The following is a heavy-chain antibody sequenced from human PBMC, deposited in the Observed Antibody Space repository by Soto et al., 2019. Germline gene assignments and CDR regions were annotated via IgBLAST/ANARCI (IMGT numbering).Heavy chain of an antibody. CDR1: GFKFNVYA. Sequence: EVQLLESGGGLVQPGGSLTLSCAASGFKFNVYAMSWVRQALGKGLEWVSSITRNGGTTYYADSVKGRFTISRDNSKGTLHLQMNSLRVEDTAVYFCAKDYRTTSPPWGQGTLVTVSS. CDR2: ITRNGGTT. D-gene: IGHD3-16*02. J-gene: IGHJ1*01. V-gene: IGHV3-23*01. CDR3: AKDYRTTSPP.